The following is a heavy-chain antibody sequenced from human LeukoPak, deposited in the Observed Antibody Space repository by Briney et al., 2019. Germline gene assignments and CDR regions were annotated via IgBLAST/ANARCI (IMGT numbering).Heavy chain of an antibody. V-gene: IGHV3-7*05. CDR3: VRGNDYYFNR. CDR1: GFTFSTYW. J-gene: IGHJ4*02. Sequence: GGSLRLSCSASGFTFSTYWMSWVRQAPGKGLEWVANIKQDGSAKDYVDSVKGRFTISRDNAKNSLYLQMNSLRAEDTAVYYCVRGNDYYFNRWGQGTLVTVSS. D-gene: IGHD1-1*01. CDR2: IKQDGSAK.